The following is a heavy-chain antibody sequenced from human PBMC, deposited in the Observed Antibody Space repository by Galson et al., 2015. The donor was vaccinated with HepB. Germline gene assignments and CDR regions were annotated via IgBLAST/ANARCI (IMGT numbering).Heavy chain of an antibody. Sequence: SLRLSCAASGFTFRNYWMSWVRQAPGKGLEWVANINQDGSEKNYVDSVKGRFTISRDNAKKSLDLQMNRLRVEDTATYYCARGAGGIVHWGQGTLVTVSS. J-gene: IGHJ4*02. V-gene: IGHV3-7*01. CDR3: ARGAGGIVH. CDR1: GFTFRNYW. D-gene: IGHD2-15*01. CDR2: INQDGSEK.